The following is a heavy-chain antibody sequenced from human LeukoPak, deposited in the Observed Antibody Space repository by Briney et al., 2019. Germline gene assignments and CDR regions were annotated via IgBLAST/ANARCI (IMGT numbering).Heavy chain of an antibody. V-gene: IGHV1-18*01. CDR2: ISGYNGNT. Sequence: ASVKVSCKASGYTFTSYGISWVRQAPGQGLEWMGWISGYNGNTNYAQKLQGRVTMTTDTSTSTAYMELRSLRSDDTAVYYCARGRMVVAATGPAFFDYWGQGTLVTVSS. CDR3: ARGRMVVAATGPAFFDY. CDR1: GYTFTSYG. D-gene: IGHD2-15*01. J-gene: IGHJ4*02.